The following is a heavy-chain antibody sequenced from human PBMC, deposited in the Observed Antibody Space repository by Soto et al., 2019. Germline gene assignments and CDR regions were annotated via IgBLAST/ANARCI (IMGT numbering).Heavy chain of an antibody. CDR1: GFTFSNAW. D-gene: IGHD3-3*01. CDR2: IKSKTDGGTT. J-gene: IGHJ6*02. Sequence: GGSLRLSCAASGFTFSNAWMNWVRQAPGKGLEWVGRIKSKTDGGTTDYAAPVKGRFTISRDDSKNTLYLQMNSLKTEDTAVYYCTTRDTGSEEWYYYYGMDVWGQGTTVTVSS. V-gene: IGHV3-15*07. CDR3: TTRDTGSEEWYYYYGMDV.